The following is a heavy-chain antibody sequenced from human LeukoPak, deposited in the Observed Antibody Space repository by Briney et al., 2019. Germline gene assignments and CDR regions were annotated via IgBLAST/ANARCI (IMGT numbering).Heavy chain of an antibody. J-gene: IGHJ4*02. CDR1: GGSISSSSYY. CDR3: ARSYYDFWSGATGFDY. CDR2: IYYSGST. D-gene: IGHD3-3*01. V-gene: IGHV4-39*07. Sequence: SETLSPTCTVSGGSISSSSYYWGWIRQPPGKGLEWIGSIYYSGSTYYNPSLKSRVTISVDTSKNQFSLKLSSVTAADTAVYYCARSYYDFWSGATGFDYWGQGTLVTVSS.